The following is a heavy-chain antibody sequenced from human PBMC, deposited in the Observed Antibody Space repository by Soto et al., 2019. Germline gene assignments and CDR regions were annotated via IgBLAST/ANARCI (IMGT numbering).Heavy chain of an antibody. J-gene: IGHJ3*02. D-gene: IGHD6-25*01. Sequence: GGSVRLSCAVSGFSVSNTYMSWVRQAPGKGLEWISVIYRGRATYYADSVKGRFTISRDDSRNTVYLQMNSLTTEDTAVYFCARDRSDSSRADSFDIWGQGTMVTVSS. CDR1: GFSVSNTY. CDR2: IYRGRAT. CDR3: ARDRSDSSRADSFDI. V-gene: IGHV3-53*01.